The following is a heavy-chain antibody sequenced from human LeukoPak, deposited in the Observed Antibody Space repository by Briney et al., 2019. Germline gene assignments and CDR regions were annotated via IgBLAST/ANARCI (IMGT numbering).Heavy chain of an antibody. D-gene: IGHD1-26*01. CDR3: ARTVGTYRFDY. Sequence: SETLSLTCSVSGGSISSSDYYWGWIRQPPGERLEWLGTIYYNGNTYYNPSLQSRVIISVDTSKNQFSLKLTSVTAPDTAVYYCARTVGTYRFDYWGQGILVTVSS. V-gene: IGHV4-39*01. J-gene: IGHJ4*02. CDR1: GGSISSSDYY. CDR2: IYYNGNT.